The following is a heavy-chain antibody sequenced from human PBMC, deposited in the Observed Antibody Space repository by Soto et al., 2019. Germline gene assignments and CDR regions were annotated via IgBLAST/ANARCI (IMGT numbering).Heavy chain of an antibody. V-gene: IGHV3-74*01. J-gene: IGHJ4*02. CDR2: MSDGSST. D-gene: IGHD1-1*01. CDR3: ARGIKLEHRTTDY. CDR1: GFTFGDYA. Sequence: QPGGSLRLSCEASGFTFGDYAMTWVRQAPGKGLEWVSGMSDGSSTSYADSVKGRFTISRDNAKNTLYLQMNSLRAEDTAVYYCARGIKLEHRTTDYWGQGTLVTVSS.